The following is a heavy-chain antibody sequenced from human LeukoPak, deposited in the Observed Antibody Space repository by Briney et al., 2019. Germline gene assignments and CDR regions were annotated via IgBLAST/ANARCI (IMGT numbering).Heavy chain of an antibody. CDR1: GFTFSSYA. CDR3: AKVRNYYDSSGYFDY. J-gene: IGHJ4*02. CDR2: ISYDGSNK. V-gene: IGHV3-30-3*01. Sequence: PGGSLRLSCAASGFTFSSYAMHWVRQAPGKGLEWVAVISYDGSNKYYADSVKGRFTISGDNSKNTLYLQMNSLRAEDTAVYYCAKVRNYYDSSGYFDYWGQGTLVTVSS. D-gene: IGHD3-22*01.